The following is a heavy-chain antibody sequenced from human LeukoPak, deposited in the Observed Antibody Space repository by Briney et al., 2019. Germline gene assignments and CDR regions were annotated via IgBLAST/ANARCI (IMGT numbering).Heavy chain of an antibody. CDR3: ARDRWELRGFDY. J-gene: IGHJ4*02. V-gene: IGHV4-61*01. CDR1: GGSVSSDTYY. Sequence: SETLSLTCTVSGGSVSSDTYYWSWIRQPPGKGLEWIGYIYYSGRTNYNPSLKSRVTISVDTSKNQFSLKLSSVTAADTAVYYCARDRWELRGFDYWGQGTLVTVSS. D-gene: IGHD1-26*01. CDR2: IYYSGRT.